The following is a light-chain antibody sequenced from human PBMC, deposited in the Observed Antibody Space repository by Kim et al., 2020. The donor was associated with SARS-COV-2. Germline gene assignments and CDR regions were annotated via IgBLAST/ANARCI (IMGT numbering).Light chain of an antibody. CDR3: QQYGTSPWT. J-gene: IGKJ1*01. CDR1: QSVSSNF. CDR2: GGS. Sequence: STGGRATLSCRASQSVSSNFLAWYPQIPGQAPRLLIYGGSSRAAGIPDKFSGSGSGTDFTLTITRLEPEDFALYYCQQYGTSPWTFGQGTKVEIK. V-gene: IGKV3-20*01.